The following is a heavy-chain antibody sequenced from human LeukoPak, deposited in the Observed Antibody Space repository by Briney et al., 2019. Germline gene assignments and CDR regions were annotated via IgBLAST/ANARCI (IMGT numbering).Heavy chain of an antibody. J-gene: IGHJ4*02. CDR1: GGSISSYY. D-gene: IGHD6-13*01. CDR3: ARAIYSSSWGHIDY. CDR2: IYYSGST. V-gene: IGHV4-59*01. Sequence: SETLSLTCTVSGGSISSYYWSWIRQPPGKGLEWIGYIYYSGSTNYNPSLKSRVTISVDTSKNQFSLKLSSVTAADTAVYYCARAIYSSSWGHIDYWGQGTLVTVSS.